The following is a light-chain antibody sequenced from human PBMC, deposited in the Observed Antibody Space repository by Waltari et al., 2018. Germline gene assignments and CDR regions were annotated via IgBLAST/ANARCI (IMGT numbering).Light chain of an antibody. Sequence: DIQMPQSPSSLSASIGDRVTITCQASKDITNYLNWYQQKPGKAPKVLIYEASNLETGVPSRFNGSGSGTDFTFTISSLQPEDIATYYCQQYDNFPPFTFGQGTRLEIK. CDR3: QQYDNFPPFT. J-gene: IGKJ5*01. CDR1: KDITNY. V-gene: IGKV1-33*01. CDR2: EAS.